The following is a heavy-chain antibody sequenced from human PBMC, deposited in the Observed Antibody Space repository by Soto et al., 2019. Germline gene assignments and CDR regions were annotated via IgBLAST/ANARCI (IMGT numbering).Heavy chain of an antibody. Sequence: ASVKVSCKASGGTFSSYAISWVRQAPGQGLEWMGGIIPIFGTANYAQKFQGRVTITADESTSTAYMELSSLRSEDTAVYYCARDLVGDSSGYSLGAFDIWGQGTMVTVSS. CDR2: IIPIFGTA. CDR3: ARDLVGDSSGYSLGAFDI. D-gene: IGHD3-22*01. J-gene: IGHJ3*02. V-gene: IGHV1-69*13. CDR1: GGTFSSYA.